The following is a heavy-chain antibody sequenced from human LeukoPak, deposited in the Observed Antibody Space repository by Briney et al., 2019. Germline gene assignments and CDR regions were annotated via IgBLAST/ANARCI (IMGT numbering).Heavy chain of an antibody. Sequence: PETLSLTCTVSGGSISSYYWSWIRQPPGKGLEWIGYIYYSGSTNYNPSLKSRVTISVDTSKNQFSLKLSSVTAADTAVYYCARLPTGSYWMGAFDYWGQGTLVTVSS. D-gene: IGHD1-26*01. CDR1: GGSISSYY. V-gene: IGHV4-59*08. CDR2: IYYSGST. CDR3: ARLPTGSYWMGAFDY. J-gene: IGHJ4*02.